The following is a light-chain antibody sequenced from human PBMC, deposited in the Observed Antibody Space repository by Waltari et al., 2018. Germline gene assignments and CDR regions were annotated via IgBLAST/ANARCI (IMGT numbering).Light chain of an antibody. Sequence: DIQVTQSPSSLSATVGDSVPIPCRASQGGGIDFVWYQKKEGKAPKGLIYAASSLKNGVPSSFSGMGSVTEFTLTISSLQPEDSATYYCLQHNSYPQTFGQGPKVEI. CDR1: QGGGID. CDR2: AAS. CDR3: LQHNSYPQT. J-gene: IGKJ1*01. V-gene: IGKV1-17*01.